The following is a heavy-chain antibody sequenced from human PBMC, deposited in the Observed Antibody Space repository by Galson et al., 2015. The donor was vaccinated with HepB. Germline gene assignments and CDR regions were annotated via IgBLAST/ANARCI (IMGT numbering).Heavy chain of an antibody. D-gene: IGHD6-6*01. Sequence: SLRLSCAASGFAFSRYAIHWVRQAPGKGLEWVAIISYDGSNKNYGDSVKGRFTISRDNSRNTLYVQMNSLRAEDTAVYYCAKADVAYSSSSAGFDYWGQGALVTVSS. CDR2: ISYDGSNK. J-gene: IGHJ4*02. V-gene: IGHV3-30*18. CDR1: GFAFSRYA. CDR3: AKADVAYSSSSAGFDY.